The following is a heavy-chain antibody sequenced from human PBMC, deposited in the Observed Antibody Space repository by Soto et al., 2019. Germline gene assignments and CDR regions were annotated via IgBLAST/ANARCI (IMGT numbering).Heavy chain of an antibody. CDR1: GFTFSMYW. V-gene: IGHV3-74*01. D-gene: IGHD1-1*01. CDR2: INDDGIST. CDR3: TRGPRSTSTGTGAF. Sequence: PVGSLRLSCAASGFTFSMYWTHWVRQVPGKGPEWVSRINDDGISTNYADSVKGRFTISSDNAKNTLYLQMNALRVEDTAVYYCTRGPRSTSTGTGAFWGQGTLVTVSS. J-gene: IGHJ4*02.